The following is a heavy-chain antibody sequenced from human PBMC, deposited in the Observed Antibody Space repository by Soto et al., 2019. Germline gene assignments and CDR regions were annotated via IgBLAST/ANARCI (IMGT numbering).Heavy chain of an antibody. CDR1: GFTFSSYG. CDR3: ERSIAVAVYCFDC. Sequence: QVQLVESGGGVVQPGRSLRLSCAASGFTFSSYGMHWVRQAPGKGLEWVAVIWCDGSNKYYADSVKGRFTISRDKSKNQQYLQMNGLRAEGRAVYYCERSIAVAVYCFDCRGQGTL. J-gene: IGHJ4*02. CDR2: IWCDGSNK. D-gene: IGHD6-19*01. V-gene: IGHV3-33*01.